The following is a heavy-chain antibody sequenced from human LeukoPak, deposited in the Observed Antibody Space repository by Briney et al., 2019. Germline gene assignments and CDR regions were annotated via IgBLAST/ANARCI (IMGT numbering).Heavy chain of an antibody. CDR2: ISSRSSYI. J-gene: IGHJ3*02. CDR1: GFTFSTYS. V-gene: IGHV3-21*01. Sequence: GGSLRLSCAASGFTFSTYSMNWVRQPPGKGLEWVSSISSRSSYIYYADSLKGRFTISRDNAKNSLFLQMSSLRAEDTAVYYCARDLRLDAFDIWGQGTMVTVSS. CDR3: ARDLRLDAFDI.